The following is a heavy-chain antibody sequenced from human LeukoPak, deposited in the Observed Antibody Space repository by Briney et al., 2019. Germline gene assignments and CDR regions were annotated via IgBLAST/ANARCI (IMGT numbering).Heavy chain of an antibody. CDR3: ARGTSSQQLVMEY. V-gene: IGHV1-2*02. Sequence: ASVKVSCKASGYTFTGYYMHWVRQAPGQGLEWMGWINPNSGGTNYAQKFQGRVIMTRDTSISTAYMELSRLRSDDTAVYYCARGTSSQQLVMEYWGQGTLVTVSS. CDR2: INPNSGGT. D-gene: IGHD6-13*01. J-gene: IGHJ4*02. CDR1: GYTFTGYY.